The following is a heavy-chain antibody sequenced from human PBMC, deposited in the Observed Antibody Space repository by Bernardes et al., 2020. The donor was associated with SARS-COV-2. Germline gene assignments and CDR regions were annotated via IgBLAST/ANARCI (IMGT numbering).Heavy chain of an antibody. CDR1: GFTFSSYD. V-gene: IGHV3-13*01. Sequence: GGSLRLSCAASGFTFSSYDIHWVRQATGKGLEWVSAIGTTADTFYAGSVMGRFTISRENAKNSVYLQMNTLRAGDTAVYYCARGTWGWNDFDSWGQGTLVTVSS. J-gene: IGHJ4*02. CDR2: IGTTADT. D-gene: IGHD1-1*01. CDR3: ARGTWGWNDFDS.